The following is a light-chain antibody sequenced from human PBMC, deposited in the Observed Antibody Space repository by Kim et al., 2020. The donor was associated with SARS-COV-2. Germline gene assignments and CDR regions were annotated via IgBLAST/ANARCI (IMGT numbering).Light chain of an antibody. CDR2: DAS. J-gene: IGKJ2*01. Sequence: DIQMTQSPSSLSASVGDRVTITCQASQDISISLSWYQQKEGKAPKLLIYDASNLERGVPSRFSGSGSGTDFTFTISSLRPEDIATYFCHQYDDLPPTFGQGTKLEI. V-gene: IGKV1-33*01. CDR1: QDISIS. CDR3: HQYDDLPPT.